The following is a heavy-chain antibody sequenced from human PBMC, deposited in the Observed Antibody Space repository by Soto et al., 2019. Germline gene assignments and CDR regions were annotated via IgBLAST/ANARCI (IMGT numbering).Heavy chain of an antibody. CDR3: ARHAVQLWLRNYYYYGMDV. D-gene: IGHD5-18*01. J-gene: IGHJ6*02. Sequence: PGESMKICYKGSGYSFTSYWIGGVRQIPGKGLEWMGIIYPGDSDTRYSPSFQGQVTISADKSISTAYLQWSSLKASDTAMYYCARHAVQLWLRNYYYYGMDVWGQGTTVTVSS. CDR2: IYPGDSDT. CDR1: GYSFTSYW. V-gene: IGHV5-51*01.